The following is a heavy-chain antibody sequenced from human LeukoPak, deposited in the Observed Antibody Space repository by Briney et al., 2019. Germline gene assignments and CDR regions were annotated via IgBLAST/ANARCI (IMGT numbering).Heavy chain of an antibody. CDR2: INPSGGST. Sequence: ASVKVSCKASGYTFTSYYMHWVRQAPGQGLEWMGIINPSGGSTSYAQKFQGRVTMTRDTSTSTVYMELSSLRSGDTAVYYCARDLGIAAADAATGDYWGQGTLVTVSS. CDR1: GYTFTSYY. D-gene: IGHD6-13*01. CDR3: ARDLGIAAADAATGDY. J-gene: IGHJ4*02. V-gene: IGHV1-46*01.